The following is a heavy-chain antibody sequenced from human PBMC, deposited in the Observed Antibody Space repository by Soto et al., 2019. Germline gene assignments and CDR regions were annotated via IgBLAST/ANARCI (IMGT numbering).Heavy chain of an antibody. J-gene: IGHJ4*02. CDR2: ISYDGSHK. CDR3: GKSNVACFGACPLDY. CDR1: GFNFSNYG. D-gene: IGHD3-3*01. Sequence: QVQLVESGGGVVQPGTSLRLSCAASGFNFSNYGMHWVRQAPGKGLEWVAVISYDGSHKYYGDSVRGRFTISRDNSKTTLFLQVSSLKAEDTAVYYCGKSNVACFGACPLDYWGQGTLVTVSS. V-gene: IGHV3-30*18.